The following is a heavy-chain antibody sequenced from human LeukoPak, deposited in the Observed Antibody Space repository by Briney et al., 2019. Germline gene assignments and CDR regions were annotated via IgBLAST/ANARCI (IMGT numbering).Heavy chain of an antibody. V-gene: IGHV3-53*01. CDR3: AKTRGGPTSPDDY. CDR1: GFTVSSNY. CDR2: IYSGGNT. D-gene: IGHD1-14*01. Sequence: GGSLRLSCAASGFTVSSNYIYWVRQAPGKGLEWVSVIYSGGNTYYADSVKGRFTISRDNSNNTLYLQMNSLRAEDTAVYYCAKTRGGPTSPDDYWGQGTLVTVSS. J-gene: IGHJ4*02.